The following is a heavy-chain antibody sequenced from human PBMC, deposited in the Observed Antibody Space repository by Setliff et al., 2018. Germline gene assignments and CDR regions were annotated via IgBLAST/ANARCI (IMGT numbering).Heavy chain of an antibody. D-gene: IGHD3-3*01. J-gene: IGHJ6*03. Sequence: PSETLSLTCSVSSGSIGSHYWSWIRQPAGKGLEWIGHIYTSWSSNYNPSLKSRVTMSVDTSKNQFSLQLSSVTAADTAVYYCARVTGFLYMDVWGKGTTVTVSS. V-gene: IGHV4-4*07. CDR2: IYTSWSS. CDR1: SGSIGSHY. CDR3: ARVTGFLYMDV.